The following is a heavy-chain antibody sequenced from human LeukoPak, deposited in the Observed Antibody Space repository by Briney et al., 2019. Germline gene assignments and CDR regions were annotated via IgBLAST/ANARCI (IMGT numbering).Heavy chain of an antibody. D-gene: IGHD2-21*02. Sequence: ASVKVSCKTSGYTFTGYYVHWVRQAPGQGLEWMGRINPNSGNTNYAQKFQGRVTMTRDTSISTAYMELSRLRSDDTAVYYCARDYCGGDCFPDYWGQGTLVTVSS. CDR1: GYTFTGYY. V-gene: IGHV1-2*06. CDR3: ARDYCGGDCFPDY. CDR2: INPNSGNT. J-gene: IGHJ4*02.